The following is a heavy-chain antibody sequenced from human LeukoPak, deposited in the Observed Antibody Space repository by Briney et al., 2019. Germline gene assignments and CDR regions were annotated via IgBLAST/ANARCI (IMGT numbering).Heavy chain of an antibody. CDR3: VSPRGFSYGYFDY. V-gene: IGHV4-39*01. CDR2: IYYSKNT. J-gene: IGHJ4*02. Sequence: SQTLSLTCTVSGGSISSGAYYWSWIRQPPGKGLEWIGSIYYSKNTYYNPSLKSRVTISADTSKNQFSLTLGSVSATDTAVYYCVSPRGFSYGYFDYWGQGTLVTVSS. CDR1: GGSISSGAYY. D-gene: IGHD5-18*01.